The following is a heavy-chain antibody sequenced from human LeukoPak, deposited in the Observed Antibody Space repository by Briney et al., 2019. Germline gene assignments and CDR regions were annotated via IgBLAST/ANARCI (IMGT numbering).Heavy chain of an antibody. CDR1: GGSISSSSHY. V-gene: IGHV4-39*01. Sequence: PSETLSLTCTVSGGSISSSSHYWGWIRRPPGKGLEWIGSIYYTGSGSTYYNPSLKSRVTVSVDTSKNQFSLKMSSATAADTAVYYCASLAGSGKYYYYMDVWGKGTTVTVSS. J-gene: IGHJ6*03. D-gene: IGHD3-10*01. CDR2: IYYTGSGST. CDR3: ASLAGSGKYYYYMDV.